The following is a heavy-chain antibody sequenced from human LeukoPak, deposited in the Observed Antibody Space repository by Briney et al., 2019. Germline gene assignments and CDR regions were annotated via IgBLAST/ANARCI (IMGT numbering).Heavy chain of an antibody. CDR1: GFTFDDYA. Sequence: GRSLRLSCAASGFTFDDYAMHWVRHAPGKGLEWVSGISWNSGSIGYADSVKGRFTISRDNAKNSLYLQMNSLRAEDTALYYCAKDMGLAAAGQMGYWGQGTLVTVSS. CDR2: ISWNSGSI. CDR3: AKDMGLAAAGQMGY. V-gene: IGHV3-9*01. J-gene: IGHJ4*02. D-gene: IGHD6-13*01.